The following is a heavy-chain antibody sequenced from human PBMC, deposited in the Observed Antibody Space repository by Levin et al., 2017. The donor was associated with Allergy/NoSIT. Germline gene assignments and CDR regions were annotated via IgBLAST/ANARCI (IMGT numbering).Heavy chain of an antibody. Sequence: TSQTLSLTCTVSGGSISSSYWSWIRQSPGKRPEWIGYIHYTGYTNYSPSLKSRVTISLDTSKNQFSLKLTSVTAADTAVYSCARSAHVTVIPAAIFAFDPWGQGILVTVSS. CDR3: ARSAHVTVIPAAIFAFDP. CDR2: IHYTGYT. J-gene: IGHJ5*02. CDR1: GGSISSSY. D-gene: IGHD2-2*01. V-gene: IGHV4-59*08.